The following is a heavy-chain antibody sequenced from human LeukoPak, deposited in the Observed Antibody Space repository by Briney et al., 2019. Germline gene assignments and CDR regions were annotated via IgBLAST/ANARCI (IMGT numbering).Heavy chain of an antibody. V-gene: IGHV1-18*01. J-gene: IGHJ3*02. CDR1: GYTFTSYG. D-gene: IGHD6-13*01. Sequence: XSVKVSCKASGYTFTSYGISWVRQAPGQGLEWMGWISAYNGNTNYAQKLQGRVTMTTDTSTSTAYMELRSLRSDDTAVYYCASWQSSSGYDAFDIWGQGTMVTVSS. CDR3: ASWQSSSGYDAFDI. CDR2: ISAYNGNT.